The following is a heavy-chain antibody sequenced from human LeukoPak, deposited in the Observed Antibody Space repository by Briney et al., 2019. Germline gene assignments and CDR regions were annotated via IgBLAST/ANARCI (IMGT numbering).Heavy chain of an antibody. CDR3: ARDGETYYDILTGYRLRGYFDY. CDR1: GFTFSSYC. Sequence: GSLRLSCAASGFTFSSYCMNWVRQAPGKGLEWVSYISSSSSTIYHADSVKGRFTISRDNAKNSLYLQMNSLRAEDTAVYYCARDGETYYDILTGYRLRGYFDYWGQGTLVTVSS. V-gene: IGHV3-48*04. CDR2: ISSSSSTI. J-gene: IGHJ4*02. D-gene: IGHD3-9*01.